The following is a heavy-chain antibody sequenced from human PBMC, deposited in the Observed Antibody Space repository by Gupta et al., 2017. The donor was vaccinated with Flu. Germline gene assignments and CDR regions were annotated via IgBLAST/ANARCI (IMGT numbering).Heavy chain of an antibody. D-gene: IGHD2-15*01. Sequence: VQLVESGGGLVKPGGSLRLSCAASGFTFNAYSMDWVRQAPGRGLEWVAFISGSSSHIYYADSVEGRFTVSRDNTENSLFLHMNSLRAEDTAVYYCARDFSGLDYWGQGALVTVSS. CDR3: ARDFSGLDY. V-gene: IGHV3-21*01. CDR2: ISGSSSHI. J-gene: IGHJ4*02. CDR1: GFTFNAYS.